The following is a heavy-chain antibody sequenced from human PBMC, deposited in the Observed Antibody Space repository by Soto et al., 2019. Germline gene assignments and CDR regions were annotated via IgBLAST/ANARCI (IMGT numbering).Heavy chain of an antibody. J-gene: IGHJ6*02. V-gene: IGHV1-8*01. CDR3: ARGRGAAVVNGMDV. D-gene: IGHD6-13*01. CDR2: INPNSGNT. Sequence: QVQLVQFGPEVKKPGASVKVSCKTSGYTFAGFDVYWVRQAPGQGLEWMGWINPNSGNTGYAQKFQGRVTLTKDTSISTAYMELSTLRSDDTAIYYCARGRGAAVVNGMDVWGQGTTVTVSS. CDR1: GYTFAGFD.